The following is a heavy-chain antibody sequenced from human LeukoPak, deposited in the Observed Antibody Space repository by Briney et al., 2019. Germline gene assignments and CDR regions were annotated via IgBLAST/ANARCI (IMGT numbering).Heavy chain of an antibody. CDR1: GFTFSSYS. CDR2: ISSSSSYI. V-gene: IGHV3-21*01. D-gene: IGHD3-22*01. J-gene: IGHJ3*02. Sequence: KPGGSLRLSCAASGFTFSSYSMNWVRQAPGKGLEWVSSISSSSSYIYYADSVKGRFTISRDNAKNSLYLQMNSLRAEDTAVYYCARFTMIEDAFDIWGQGTMVTVSS. CDR3: ARFTMIEDAFDI.